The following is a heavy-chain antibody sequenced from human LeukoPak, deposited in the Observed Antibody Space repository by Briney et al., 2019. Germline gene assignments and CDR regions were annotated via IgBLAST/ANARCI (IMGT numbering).Heavy chain of an antibody. CDR3: AKDQRGYGRIIDY. J-gene: IGHJ4*02. CDR2: VSGSGSST. V-gene: IGHV3-23*01. CDR1: GFTFGIYA. Sequence: GGSLRLSCAASGFTFGIYAMSWVRQAPGKGLEWVSSVSGSGSSTYYADSVKGRFTISRDNSKNTLYLQMNSLRAEDTAVYYCAKDQRGYGRIIDYWGQGTLVTISS. D-gene: IGHD3-10*01.